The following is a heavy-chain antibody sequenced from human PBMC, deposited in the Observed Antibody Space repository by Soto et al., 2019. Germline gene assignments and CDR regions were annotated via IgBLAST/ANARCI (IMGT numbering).Heavy chain of an antibody. J-gene: IGHJ4*02. V-gene: IGHV4-31*03. CDR2: IYYSGST. Sequence: QVQLQESGPGLVKPSQTLSLTCTVSGGSISSGGYYWSWIRQHPGKGLEWIGYIYYSGSTYYNPSLKSRVTISVDTSKNLFSLKLSSVTAADTAVYYCARSGIAAAVDCDYWCQGTLVTVSS. CDR1: GGSISSGGYY. CDR3: ARSGIAAAVDCDY. D-gene: IGHD6-13*01.